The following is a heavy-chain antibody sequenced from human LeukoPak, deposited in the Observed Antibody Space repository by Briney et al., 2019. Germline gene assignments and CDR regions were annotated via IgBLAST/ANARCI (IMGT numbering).Heavy chain of an antibody. V-gene: IGHV3-23*01. J-gene: IGHJ1*01. Sequence: GGSLRLSCAASGFTFGSYGMSWVRQAPGKGLEWVSFITPNVDRTSYADSVEGRFTISKDNPRNTLYMQMNSLRDEDTAVYYCAIMHGYYDGSGYWVQWGQGTLVTVSS. CDR3: AIMHGYYDGSGYWVQ. CDR2: ITPNVDRT. CDR1: GFTFGSYG. D-gene: IGHD3-22*01.